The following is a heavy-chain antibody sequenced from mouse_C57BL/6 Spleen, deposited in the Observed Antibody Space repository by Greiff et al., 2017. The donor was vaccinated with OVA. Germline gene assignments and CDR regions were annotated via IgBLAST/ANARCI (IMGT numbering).Heavy chain of an antibody. CDR3: ARPSYGSSYDWYFDV. CDR2: IDPSDSYT. D-gene: IGHD1-1*01. Sequence: VQLQQPGAELVMPGASVKLSCKASGYTFTSYWMHWVKQRPGQGLEWIGEIDPSDSYTNYNQKFKGKSTLTVDKSSSTAYMQLSSLTSEDSAVYYCARPSYGSSYDWYFDVWGTGTTVTVSS. V-gene: IGHV1-69*01. J-gene: IGHJ1*03. CDR1: GYTFTSYW.